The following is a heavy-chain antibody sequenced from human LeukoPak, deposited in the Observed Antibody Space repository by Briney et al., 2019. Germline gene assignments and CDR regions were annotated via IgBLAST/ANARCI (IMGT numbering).Heavy chain of an antibody. Sequence: PGGSLRLSCAASGFTFGGYGMQWVRQAPGKGLEWVAVIWFDGGKKYYADSVKGRFTISRDNSKNTLYLQMNSLRAEDTAVYYCARDLLYSYGYSDQWGQGTLVTVSS. CDR3: ARDLLYSYGYSDQ. CDR2: IWFDGGKK. V-gene: IGHV3-33*01. J-gene: IGHJ4*02. D-gene: IGHD5-18*01. CDR1: GFTFGGYG.